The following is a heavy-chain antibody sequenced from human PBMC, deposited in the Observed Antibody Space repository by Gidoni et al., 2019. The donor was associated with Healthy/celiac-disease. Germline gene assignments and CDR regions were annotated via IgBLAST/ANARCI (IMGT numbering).Heavy chain of an antibody. CDR2: ISSSGSTI. Sequence: EVQLVESGGGLVQPGGSLRLSCAASGFTFRSYEMNWVRQAPGKGLEWVSYISSSGSTIYYADSVKGRFTISRDNAKNSLYLQMNSLRAEDTAVYYCASYSEGSTSETDAFDIWGQGTMVTVSS. CDR3: ASYSEGSTSETDAFDI. V-gene: IGHV3-48*03. J-gene: IGHJ3*02. D-gene: IGHD2-21*01. CDR1: GFTFRSYE.